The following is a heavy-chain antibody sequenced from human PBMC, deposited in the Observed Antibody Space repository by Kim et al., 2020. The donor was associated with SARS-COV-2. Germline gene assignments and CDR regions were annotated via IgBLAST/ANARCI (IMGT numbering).Heavy chain of an antibody. Sequence: GGSLRLSCAVSGFRVSDNYMSWVRQAPGKGLEWVSVIYTGGTTYHADSVKGRLTISRDSSKNALYLQMNSLRAEDTAVYYCATRSIAGHTHYMDVWGKGTTVTVSS. D-gene: IGHD6-13*01. CDR3: ATRSIAGHTHYMDV. V-gene: IGHV3-53*01. CDR1: GFRVSDNY. J-gene: IGHJ6*03. CDR2: IYTGGTT.